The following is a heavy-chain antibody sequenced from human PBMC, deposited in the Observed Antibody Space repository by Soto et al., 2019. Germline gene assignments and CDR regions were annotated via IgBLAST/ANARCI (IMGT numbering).Heavy chain of an antibody. Sequence: QVQLVQSGAEVKKPGASVKVSCKASGYTFTSYGISWVRQAPGQGLEWMGWISAYNGNTNYAQKLQGRVTMTTDTSTSTAYLELRSLRSDDTAVYYCARGPQQQLVPYYYNYGMDVWGQGTTVTVSS. CDR3: ARGPQQQLVPYYYNYGMDV. CDR1: GYTFTSYG. J-gene: IGHJ6*02. D-gene: IGHD6-13*01. CDR2: ISAYNGNT. V-gene: IGHV1-18*01.